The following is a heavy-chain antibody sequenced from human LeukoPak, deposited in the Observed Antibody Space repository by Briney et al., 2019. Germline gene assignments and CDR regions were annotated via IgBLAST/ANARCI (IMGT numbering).Heavy chain of an antibody. CDR2: IYSGGST. J-gene: IGHJ4*02. V-gene: IGHV3-53*05. CDR3: AMEVGATGIGDY. CDR1: GFTVSNNY. Sequence: PGGSLRLSCAATGFTVSNNYMSWVRQAPGKGLEWVSVIYSGGSTSYADSVKGRFTISRDNSKNTLYPQMNSLRAEDTAVYYCAMEVGATGIGDYWGQGTLVTVSS. D-gene: IGHD1-26*01.